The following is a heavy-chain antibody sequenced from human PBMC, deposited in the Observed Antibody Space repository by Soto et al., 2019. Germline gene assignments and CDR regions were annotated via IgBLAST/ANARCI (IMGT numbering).Heavy chain of an antibody. V-gene: IGHV1-8*01. CDR1: GYTFTSYD. Sequence: ASVKVSCKASGYTFTSYDINWVRQATGQGLEWMGWMNPNSGNTGYAQKFQGRVTMTRNTSISTAYMELSSLRSEDTAVYYCASGDFWSGYYTDYWGQGTLVTVSS. D-gene: IGHD3-3*01. J-gene: IGHJ4*02. CDR2: MNPNSGNT. CDR3: ASGDFWSGYYTDY.